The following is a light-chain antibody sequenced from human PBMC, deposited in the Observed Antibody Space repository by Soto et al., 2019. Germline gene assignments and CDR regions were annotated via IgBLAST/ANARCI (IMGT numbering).Light chain of an antibody. CDR3: QQYNSWPPT. CDR2: GAS. V-gene: IGKV3-15*01. Sequence: EIVLTQSPATLSVSPGDGATLSCRTSQSVSSDLAWYQRKPGQAPRLLFSGASARATGIPARFSGSGSGTEFTLTISSLQSEDFAVYYCQQYNSWPPTFGQGTKV. CDR1: QSVSSD. J-gene: IGKJ1*01.